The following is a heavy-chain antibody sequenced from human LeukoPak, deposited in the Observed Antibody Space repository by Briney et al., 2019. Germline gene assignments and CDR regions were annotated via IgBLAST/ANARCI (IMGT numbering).Heavy chain of an antibody. CDR2: ISNSGGRT. CDR3: ARDGKYYDSSGYYADY. V-gene: IGHV3-23*01. CDR1: GFTFSSYA. D-gene: IGHD3-22*01. J-gene: IGHJ4*02. Sequence: GGSLRLSCAASGFTFSSYAMSWVRQAPGKGLEWVSSISNSGGRTFYTDSVKGRFTISRDNSKITLYLQMNSLRAEDTAVYYCARDGKYYDSSGYYADYWGQGTLVTVSS.